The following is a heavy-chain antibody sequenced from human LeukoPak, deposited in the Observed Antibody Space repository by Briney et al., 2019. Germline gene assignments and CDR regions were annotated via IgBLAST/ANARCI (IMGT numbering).Heavy chain of an antibody. J-gene: IGHJ6*03. V-gene: IGHV3-21*01. CDR1: GFSFSTYN. CDR3: ARDPYSGNYGAYYYYYMDV. CDR2: ITSGSSYI. D-gene: IGHD1-26*01. Sequence: PGGSLRLSCAASGFSFSTYNMNWVRQAPGQRLEWLSSITSGSSYIYYADSVKGQFTISRDNAKSSLYLQMDGLRAEDTAVYYCARDPYSGNYGAYYYYYMDVWGKGTTVTISS.